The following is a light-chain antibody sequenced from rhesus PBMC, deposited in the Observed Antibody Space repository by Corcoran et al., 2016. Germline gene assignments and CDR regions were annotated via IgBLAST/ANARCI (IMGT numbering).Light chain of an antibody. J-gene: IGKJ1*01. CDR3: QQYDDFPWT. CDR2: ADS. V-gene: IGKV1-19*01. Sequence: DIQMTQSPSSLSASVGDKVTITCLVIPGISSWLAWYQQKPGKAPQPLMFADSSLQSWVPARFSCSGSGTDYTLTIGSLQPEDFATYYCQQYDDFPWTFGQGTKVEIK. CDR1: PGISSW.